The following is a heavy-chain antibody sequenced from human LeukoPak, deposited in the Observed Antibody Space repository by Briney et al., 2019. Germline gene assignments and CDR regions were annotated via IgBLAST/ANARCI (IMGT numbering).Heavy chain of an antibody. Sequence: PSETLSLTCTVSGGSISSSSYYWGWIRQPPVKGLEWIGSIYYSGSTYYNPSLKSRVTISVDTSKNQFSLKLSSVTAADTAVYYCARGNQILAYYDFWSGYGYNWFDPWGQGTLVTVSS. V-gene: IGHV4-39*07. CDR3: ARGNQILAYYDFWSGYGYNWFDP. J-gene: IGHJ5*02. CDR1: GGSISSSSYY. CDR2: IYYSGST. D-gene: IGHD3-3*01.